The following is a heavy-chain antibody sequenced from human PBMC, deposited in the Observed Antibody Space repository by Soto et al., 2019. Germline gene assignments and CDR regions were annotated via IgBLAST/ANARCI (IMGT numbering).Heavy chain of an antibody. CDR3: AKDAVYNDGLWLMDS. V-gene: IGHV3-23*01. Sequence: VGSLRLSCAASGFTFSSYAMSWVRQAPGKGLEWVSAISGSGGSTYYADSVKGRFTISRDNSKNTLYLQMSSLRDEDTALYYCAKDAVYNDGLWLMDSWGQGTLVTVSS. CDR1: GFTFSSYA. D-gene: IGHD2-21*01. J-gene: IGHJ5*02. CDR2: ISGSGGST.